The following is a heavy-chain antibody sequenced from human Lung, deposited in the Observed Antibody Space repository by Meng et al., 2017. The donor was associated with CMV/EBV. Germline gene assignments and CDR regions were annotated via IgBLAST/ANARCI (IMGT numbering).Heavy chain of an antibody. CDR1: GYTLTNYY. Sequence: ASVKVSCKASGYTLTNYYIHWVRQAPGQGLEWMGIINPSDNTTIYAQKFQGRVTMTRATSTSTVYTELSSLRSDDTALYYCARDLGYSSSWYFQYYFDSWGQGXMVTVSS. V-gene: IGHV1-46*01. CDR2: INPSDNTT. D-gene: IGHD6-13*01. J-gene: IGHJ4*02. CDR3: ARDLGYSSSWYFQYYFDS.